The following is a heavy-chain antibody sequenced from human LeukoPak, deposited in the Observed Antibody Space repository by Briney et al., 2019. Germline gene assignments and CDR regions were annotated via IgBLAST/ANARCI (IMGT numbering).Heavy chain of an antibody. CDR1: GFTVSSNY. J-gene: IGHJ4*02. V-gene: IGHV3-53*01. D-gene: IGHD3-3*01. Sequence: PGGSLRLSCAASGFTVSSNYMSWVRQAPGKGLEWVSVIYSGGSTYYADSVKGRFTISRDNSKNTLYLQMNSLRAEDTAVYYCARGPIITIFGVVIRRAFDYWGQGTLVTVSS. CDR2: IYSGGST. CDR3: ARGPIITIFGVVIRRAFDY.